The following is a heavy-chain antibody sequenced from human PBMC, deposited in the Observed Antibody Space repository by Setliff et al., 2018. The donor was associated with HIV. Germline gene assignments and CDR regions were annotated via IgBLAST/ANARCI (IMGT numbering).Heavy chain of an antibody. CDR2: IIPIFGTA. CDR3: ARVPSRWFGELLYLQAFDH. V-gene: IGHV1-69*13. CDR1: GGTFSSYA. Sequence: GASVKVSCKASGGTFSSYAISWVRQAPGQGLEWMGGIIPIFGTANYAQKFQGRVTITADESTSTAYMELSSLRSEDTAVYYCARVPSRWFGELLYLQAFDHWGQGTLVTVSS. D-gene: IGHD3-10*01. J-gene: IGHJ4*02.